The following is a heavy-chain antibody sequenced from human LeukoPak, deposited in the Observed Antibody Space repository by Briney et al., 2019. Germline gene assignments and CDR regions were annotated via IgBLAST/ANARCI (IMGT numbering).Heavy chain of an antibody. CDR3: AIGATRGYFDY. CDR2: IYYSGNT. J-gene: IGHJ4*02. Sequence: SETLSLTCTVSGGSIGSYYWSWIRQPPGKGLEWIGYIYYSGNTNYNPSLKSRVTISVDTSKNQFSLKLSSVTAADTAVYYCAIGATRGYFDYWGQGTLVTVSS. D-gene: IGHD1-26*01. CDR1: GGSIGSYY. V-gene: IGHV4-59*08.